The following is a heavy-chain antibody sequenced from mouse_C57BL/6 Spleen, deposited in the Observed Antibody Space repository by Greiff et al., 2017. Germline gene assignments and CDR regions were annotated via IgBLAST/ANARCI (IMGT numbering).Heavy chain of an antibody. CDR1: GFTFSDAW. D-gene: IGHD1-1*01. J-gene: IGHJ1*03. CDR2: IRNKANNHAT. Sequence: EVQLVESGGGLVQPGGSMKLSCAASGFTFSDAWMDWVRQSPEKGLEWVAEIRNKANNHATYYAESVKGRFTISRDDSKSSVYLQMNSLRAEETGIYYCTSIITTDGYFDVWGTGTTVTVSS. V-gene: IGHV6-6*01. CDR3: TSIITTDGYFDV.